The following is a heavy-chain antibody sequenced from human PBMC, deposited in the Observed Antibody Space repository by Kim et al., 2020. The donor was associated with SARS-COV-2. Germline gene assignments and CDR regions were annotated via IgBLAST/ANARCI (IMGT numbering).Heavy chain of an antibody. Sequence: KSSLKSRVTMSVDTSKNQFSLKLTSVTAADMAVYYCARHLRRESWELPDYWGQGTLVTVSS. J-gene: IGHJ4*02. D-gene: IGHD1-26*01. V-gene: IGHV4-39*01. CDR3: ARHLRRESWELPDY.